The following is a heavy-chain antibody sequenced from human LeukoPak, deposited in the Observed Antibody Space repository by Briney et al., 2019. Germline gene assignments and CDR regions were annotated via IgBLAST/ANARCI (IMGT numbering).Heavy chain of an antibody. V-gene: IGHV4-30-2*01. J-gene: IGHJ5*02. CDR3: ARRRGLPTRGWFDP. D-gene: IGHD3-10*01. CDR1: GGSISSGGYS. CDR2: IYHSGST. Sequence: SETLSLTCAVSGGSISSGGYSWSWIRQPPGKGLEWIGYIYHSGSTYYNPSLKSRVTISVDRSKNQFSLKLSSVTAADTAVYYCARRRGLPTRGWFDPWGQGTLVTVSS.